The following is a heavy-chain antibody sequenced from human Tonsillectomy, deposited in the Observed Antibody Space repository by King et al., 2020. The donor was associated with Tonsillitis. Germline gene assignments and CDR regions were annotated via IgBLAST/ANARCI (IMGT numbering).Heavy chain of an antibody. V-gene: IGHV3-48*03. CDR1: GFTFSSYE. J-gene: IGHJ4*02. D-gene: IGHD5-18*01. CDR2: ISSRGSTI. Sequence: EVQLVESGGGLVQPGGSLRLSCGASGFTFSSYEMNWVRQAPGTGLVRVAYISSRGSTIDYADSVNGRFTISRDNAKNSMYRQMNSLRAEDTAIYYCARAAQRGYSYGYSDYWGQGTLVTVSS. CDR3: ARAAQRGYSYGYSDY.